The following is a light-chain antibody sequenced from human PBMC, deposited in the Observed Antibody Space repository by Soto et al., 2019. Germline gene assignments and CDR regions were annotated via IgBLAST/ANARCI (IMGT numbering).Light chain of an antibody. CDR2: EVV. V-gene: IGLV2-8*01. J-gene: IGLJ1*01. CDR1: KNDIGAYDF. CDR3: KSYAGSNNYV. Sequence: QSSLTQPPSASVSPGQAVTISCPGTKNDIGAYDFVSWYQHHPGKAPRLIIYEVVQRPSGVPDRFSGSKSGNTASLTVSGLQAADEADYFCKSYAGSNNYVFGSGTKVTVL.